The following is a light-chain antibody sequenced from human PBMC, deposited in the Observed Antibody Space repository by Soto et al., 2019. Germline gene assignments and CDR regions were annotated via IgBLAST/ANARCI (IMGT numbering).Light chain of an antibody. CDR2: AAS. CDR1: QSISSY. J-gene: IGKJ1*01. CDR3: QQSYSTLGT. Sequence: DIQMTQSPSSLSASVGDRVTITCRASQSISSYLNWYQQKPGKAPKLLIYAASSLQSGVPSRFSGSGSGTDFTLTICSLQPEDFATYYCQQSYSTLGTFGQGTKVEIK. V-gene: IGKV1-39*01.